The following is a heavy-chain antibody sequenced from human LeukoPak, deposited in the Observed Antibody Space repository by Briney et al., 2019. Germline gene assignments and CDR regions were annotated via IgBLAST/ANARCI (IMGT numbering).Heavy chain of an antibody. Sequence: SETLSLTCAVYGASFSGYYWSWVRQPPGKGLEWIGEINHSGNTNYNPSLKSRVTISVDASKNQFSLKLSSVTAADTAVYYCARVGSSGYSPRGPGDYWGQGTLVTVSS. J-gene: IGHJ4*02. D-gene: IGHD3-22*01. V-gene: IGHV4-34*01. CDR2: INHSGNT. CDR1: GASFSGYY. CDR3: ARVGSSGYSPRGPGDY.